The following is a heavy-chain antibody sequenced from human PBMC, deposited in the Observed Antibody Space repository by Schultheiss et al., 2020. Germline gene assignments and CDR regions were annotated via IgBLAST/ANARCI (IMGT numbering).Heavy chain of an antibody. V-gene: IGHV1-8*01. CDR2: MNPNSGNT. J-gene: IGHJ3*02. CDR3: ARLLTVGATPRDAFDI. CDR1: GYTFTSYD. D-gene: IGHD1-26*01. Sequence: ASVKVSCKASGYTFTSYDINWVRQATGQGLEWMGWMNPNSGNTGYAQKFQGRVTMTRNTSISTAYMELSSLRSEDTAVYYCARLLTVGATPRDAFDIWCQGAMVTVSS.